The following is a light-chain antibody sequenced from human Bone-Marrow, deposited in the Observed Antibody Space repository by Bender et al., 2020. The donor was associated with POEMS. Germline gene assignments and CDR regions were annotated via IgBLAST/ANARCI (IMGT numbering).Light chain of an antibody. V-gene: IGLV2-11*01. CDR2: DVI. CDR1: SSDVGGFQY. Sequence: QSALTQPRSVSGSPGQSVTISCTGTSSDVGGFQYVSWYQQHPGKAPKLIIYDVIKRPSGVPARFSGSKSVTTASLTISGLQAEDEGDYYCQSYDNSLGGWVFGGGTKLTVL. CDR3: QSYDNSLGGWV. J-gene: IGLJ3*02.